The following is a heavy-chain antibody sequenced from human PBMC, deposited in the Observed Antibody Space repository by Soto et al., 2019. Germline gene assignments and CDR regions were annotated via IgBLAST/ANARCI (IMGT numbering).Heavy chain of an antibody. CDR3: ARDSCSSTSCYAYYYYYYGMDV. CDR1: GYTFTSYG. Sequence: ASVKVSCKASGYTFTSYGISWVRQAPGQGLEWMGWISAYNGNTNYAQKLQGRVTMTTDTSTSTAYMELRSLRSDDKAVYYCARDSCSSTSCYAYYYYYYGMDVWGQGTTVTVSS. D-gene: IGHD2-2*01. CDR2: ISAYNGNT. V-gene: IGHV1-18*01. J-gene: IGHJ6*02.